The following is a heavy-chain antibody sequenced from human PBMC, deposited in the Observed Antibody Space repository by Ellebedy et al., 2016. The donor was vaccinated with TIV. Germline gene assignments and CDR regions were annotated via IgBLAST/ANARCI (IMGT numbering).Heavy chain of an antibody. Sequence: GGSLRLSCTASGFTFTPYSMNWVRQAPGKGLEWISYISGSSINLYYADSVKGRFTISRDNAKNSLYLQMNGLRAEDTAVYFCARDMAWGNERVNDAFDIWGHGTLVTVSS. CDR3: ARDMAWGNERVNDAFDI. V-gene: IGHV3-48*04. CDR1: GFTFTPYS. D-gene: IGHD7-27*01. CDR2: ISGSSINL. J-gene: IGHJ3*02.